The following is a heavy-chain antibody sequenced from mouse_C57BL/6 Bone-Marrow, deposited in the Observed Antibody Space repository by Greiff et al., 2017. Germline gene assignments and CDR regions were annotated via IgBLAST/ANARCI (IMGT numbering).Heavy chain of an antibody. J-gene: IGHJ2*01. CDR1: GYSITSGYY. CDR2: ISYDGSN. D-gene: IGHD1-1*01. Sequence: VQLKQSGPGLVKPSQSLSLTCSVTGYSITSGYYWNWIRQFPGNKLEWMGYISYDGSNNYNPSLKNRISFTRDTSKNQFFLKLNSVTTEDTATYYCARESYGYYFDYWGQGTTLTVSS. CDR3: ARESYGYYFDY. V-gene: IGHV3-6*01.